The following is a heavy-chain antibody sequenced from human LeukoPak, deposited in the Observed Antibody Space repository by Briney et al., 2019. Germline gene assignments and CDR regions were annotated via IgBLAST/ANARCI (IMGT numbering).Heavy chain of an antibody. CDR1: GFTFSSYG. Sequence: GGSLRLSCAASGFTFSSYGMHWVRQAPGKGLEWVAFIRYDGSNKYYADSVKGRFTISRDNSKNTLYLQMNSLRAEDTAVYYCAKDHLAYSSSSTYWYFDLWGRGALVTVSS. V-gene: IGHV3-30*02. CDR3: AKDHLAYSSSSTYWYFDL. J-gene: IGHJ2*01. CDR2: IRYDGSNK. D-gene: IGHD6-13*01.